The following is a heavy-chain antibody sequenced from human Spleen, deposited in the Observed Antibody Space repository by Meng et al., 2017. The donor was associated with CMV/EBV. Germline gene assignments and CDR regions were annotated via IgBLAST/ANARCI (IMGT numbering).Heavy chain of an antibody. V-gene: IGHV3-15*04. CDR1: GFTFNNAW. J-gene: IGHJ6*02. CDR3: ARDKIVPAPRGHYYYYGMDV. D-gene: IGHD2-2*01. Sequence: GESLKISCAASGFTFNNAWMSWVRQAPGKGLEWVGRIESKTDGGTTDYAAPVKGRFTISRNDSKSTLYLQMNSLKTEDTAVYYCARDKIVPAPRGHYYYYGMDVWGQGTTVTVSS. CDR2: IESKTDGGTT.